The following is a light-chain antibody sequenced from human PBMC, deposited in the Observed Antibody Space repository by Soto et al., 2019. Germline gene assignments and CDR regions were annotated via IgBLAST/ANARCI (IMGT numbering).Light chain of an antibody. J-gene: IGLJ2*01. Sequence: QSVLTQPPSVSAAPGQKVTISCSGSSSNIGSYSVSWYQQLPGTAPKLLIYENYERPAGIPARFSGSKSGTSATLGITGLQTGDEADYYCGAWDGSLTGGVFGGGTKLTVL. V-gene: IGLV1-51*02. CDR3: GAWDGSLTGGV. CDR1: SSNIGSYS. CDR2: ENY.